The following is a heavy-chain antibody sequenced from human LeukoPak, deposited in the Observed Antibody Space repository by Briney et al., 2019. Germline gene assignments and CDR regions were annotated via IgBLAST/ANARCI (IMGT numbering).Heavy chain of an antibody. D-gene: IGHD1-14*01. CDR2: ISHDEGT. CDR3: ARGPDSRKAGY. V-gene: IGHV4-34*01. CDR1: GESFTDYH. J-gene: IGHJ4*02. Sequence: PSETLSLTCDIYGESFTDYHFSWIRQPPGKGLEWIGEISHDEGTNYSPSLKSRVTISLDTSKNQFSLKLTSMTAADTAVYYCARGPDSRKAGYWGPGTLVTVSS.